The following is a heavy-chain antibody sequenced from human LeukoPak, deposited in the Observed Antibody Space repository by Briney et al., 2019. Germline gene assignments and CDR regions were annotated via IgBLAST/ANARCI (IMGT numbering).Heavy chain of an antibody. CDR1: GGSFSGYY. Sequence: SETLSLTCAVYGGSFSGYYWSWIRQPPGKGLEWIGEINHSGSNNYNPSLKSRVTISVDTSKNQFSLKLSSVTAADTALYYCARAADWGSRYFDYWGQGTLVTVSS. J-gene: IGHJ4*02. D-gene: IGHD7-27*01. CDR3: ARAADWGSRYFDY. V-gene: IGHV4-34*01. CDR2: INHSGSN.